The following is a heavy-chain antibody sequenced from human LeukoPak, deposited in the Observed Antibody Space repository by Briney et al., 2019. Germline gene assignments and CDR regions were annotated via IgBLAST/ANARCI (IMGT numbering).Heavy chain of an antibody. Sequence: ASVKVSCKASGYAFTRYYMDGVRQAPGQGLEWMGWINPNSGGADYGQKYQGRVTMTRDTSISTAYMELSRLTSDDTAIYYCASGYDWGLYWGQGTLVTVSS. CDR1: GYAFTRYY. CDR2: INPNSGGA. CDR3: ASGYDWGLY. J-gene: IGHJ4*02. D-gene: IGHD5-12*01. V-gene: IGHV1-2*02.